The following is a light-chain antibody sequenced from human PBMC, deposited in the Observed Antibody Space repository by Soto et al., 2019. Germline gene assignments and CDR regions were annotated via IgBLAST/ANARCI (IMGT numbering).Light chain of an antibody. CDR1: QSVSSS. CDR2: DAS. V-gene: IGKV3-11*01. Sequence: EIVLTQSPVTLSLSPGERATLSCRASQSVSSSLIWYQQKPGQAPRLLIYDASNRATGIPARFSGGGSGTDFILTSSSLEPEDFAVYYCQQRSTWPRTFGGGTKVEIK. CDR3: QQRSTWPRT. J-gene: IGKJ4*01.